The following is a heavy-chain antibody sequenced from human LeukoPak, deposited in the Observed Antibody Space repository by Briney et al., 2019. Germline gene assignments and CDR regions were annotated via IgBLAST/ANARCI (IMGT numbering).Heavy chain of an antibody. V-gene: IGHV1-2*02. J-gene: IGHJ4*02. CDR1: GYTFTCYY. D-gene: IGHD3-10*01. CDR3: ARVWFGEFNFHY. Sequence: ASVKVSCKASGYTFTCYYIQWVRQAPGQGLEWMGWINPNSGGTNYEQKFQGRGTITRDTSISTAYMELSRLRSDDTAVYYCARVWFGEFNFHYWGQGTLVTVSS. CDR2: INPNSGGT.